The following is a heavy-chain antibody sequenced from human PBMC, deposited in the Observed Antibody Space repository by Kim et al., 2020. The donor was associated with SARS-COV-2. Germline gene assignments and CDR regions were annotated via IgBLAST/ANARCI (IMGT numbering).Heavy chain of an antibody. D-gene: IGHD5-18*01. CDR3: TRHIRDTAMVTSLDY. V-gene: IGHV3-73*01. Sequence: SVKGRFTISRDDSKNTAYLQMNSLKTEDTAVYYCTRHIRDTAMVTSLDYWGQGTLVTVSS. J-gene: IGHJ4*02.